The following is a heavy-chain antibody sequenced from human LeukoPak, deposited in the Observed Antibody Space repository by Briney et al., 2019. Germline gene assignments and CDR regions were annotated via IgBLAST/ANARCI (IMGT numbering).Heavy chain of an antibody. CDR3: ASFRAVAGTSFDY. CDR2: IYYSRST. Sequence: SETLSLTCTVSGGSISSSSYYWGWIRQPPGRGLEWIGSIYYSRSTYYNPSLKSRVTISVDTSKNQFSLKLSSVTAADTAVYYCASFRAVAGTSFDYWGQGTLVTVSS. D-gene: IGHD6-19*01. J-gene: IGHJ4*02. V-gene: IGHV4-39*07. CDR1: GGSISSSSYY.